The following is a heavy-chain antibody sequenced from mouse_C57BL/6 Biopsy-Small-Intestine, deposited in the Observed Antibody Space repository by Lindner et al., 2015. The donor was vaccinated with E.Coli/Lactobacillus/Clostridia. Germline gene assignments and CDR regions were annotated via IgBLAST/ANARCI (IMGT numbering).Heavy chain of an antibody. V-gene: IGHV1-20*02. CDR1: GYSFTGYF. D-gene: IGHD2-1*01. CDR2: INPYNGDT. Sequence: VQLQESGPELVKPEASVKMSCKASGYSFTGYFMNWVMQSHGKSLESIGRINPYNGDTFYNQKFKGKATLTVDKSSSTAHMELRSLASEDSAVYYCARAGYHDGTAWFAYWGQGTLVTVSA. CDR3: ARAGYHDGTAWFAY. J-gene: IGHJ3*01.